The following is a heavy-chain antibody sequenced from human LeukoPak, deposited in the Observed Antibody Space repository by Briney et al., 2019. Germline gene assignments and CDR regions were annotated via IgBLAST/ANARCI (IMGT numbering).Heavy chain of an antibody. D-gene: IGHD6-19*01. J-gene: IGHJ4*02. Sequence: GGSLRLSCAASGFTFSSYEMNWVRQAPGKGLEWVSYISSSGSTKYYADSVKGRFTISRDNAKNSLYLQMKSLRAEDTAVYYCARPHDSGWSDYWGQGTLVTVSS. CDR2: ISSSGSTK. CDR1: GFTFSSYE. V-gene: IGHV3-48*03. CDR3: ARPHDSGWSDY.